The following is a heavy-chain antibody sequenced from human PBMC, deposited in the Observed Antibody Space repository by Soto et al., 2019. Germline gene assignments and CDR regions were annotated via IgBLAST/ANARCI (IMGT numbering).Heavy chain of an antibody. CDR3: ARGPVVPAANNWFDP. CDR1: GYTFTSYG. D-gene: IGHD2-2*01. J-gene: IGHJ5*02. Sequence: ASVKVSCKASGYTFTSYGISWVRQAPGQGLEWMGWISAYNVNTNYAQKLQGRVTMTTDTSTSTAYMELRSLRSDDTAVYYCARGPVVPAANNWFDPWGQGTLVTVSS. CDR2: ISAYNVNT. V-gene: IGHV1-18*01.